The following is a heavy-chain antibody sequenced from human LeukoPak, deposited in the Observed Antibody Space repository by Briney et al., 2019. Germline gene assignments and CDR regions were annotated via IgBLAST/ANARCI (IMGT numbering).Heavy chain of an antibody. CDR2: MNPNSGNT. CDR3: ARGPKVQLERRPAGYYYYMDV. D-gene: IGHD1-1*01. CDR1: GYTFTSYD. V-gene: IGHV1-8*03. J-gene: IGHJ6*03. Sequence: ASVKVSCKASGYTFTSYDINWVRQATGQGLEWMGWMNPNSGNTGYAQKFQGRVTITRNTSISTAYMELSSLRSEDTAVYYCARGPKVQLERRPAGYYYYMDVWGKGTTVTVSS.